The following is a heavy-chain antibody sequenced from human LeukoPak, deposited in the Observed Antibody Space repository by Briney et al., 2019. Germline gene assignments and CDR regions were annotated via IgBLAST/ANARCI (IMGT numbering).Heavy chain of an antibody. Sequence: PSETLSLTCTVSGGSIRSSSYYWGWIRQPPGKGLEWIGSIYYSGSTYYNASLKSRGTISVDTSKNQFSLKLNSVTAADTAVYYCARDRRGNYCYVDYWGQGTLVTVSS. V-gene: IGHV4-39*02. CDR2: IYYSGST. CDR1: GGSIRSSSYY. CDR3: ARDRRGNYCYVDY. J-gene: IGHJ4*02. D-gene: IGHD3-16*02.